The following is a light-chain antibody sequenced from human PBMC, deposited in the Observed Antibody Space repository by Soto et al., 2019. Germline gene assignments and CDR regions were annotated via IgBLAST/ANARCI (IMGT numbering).Light chain of an antibody. V-gene: IGKV3-15*01. Sequence: EIVMTQSPATLSLSPGERATLSCRASQSVSTNVAWYQQKPGQALRLLMYGASTRAAGIPVRFSGSASATEFTLTISSLESEDFALYYCQQYDNWPPAITFGQGTRLEIK. CDR1: QSVSTN. J-gene: IGKJ5*01. CDR3: QQYDNWPPAIT. CDR2: GAS.